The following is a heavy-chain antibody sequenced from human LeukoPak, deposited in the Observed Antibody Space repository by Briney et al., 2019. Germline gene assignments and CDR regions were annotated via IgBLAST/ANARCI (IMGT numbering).Heavy chain of an antibody. V-gene: IGHV4-31*03. CDR3: ARDRYGDYEYYFDY. CDR1: GGSVNSGSYY. Sequence: KPSETLSLTCTVSGGSVNSGSYYWSWIRQHPGKGLEWIGYIYYSGSTYYNPSLKSRVTISVDTSKNQFSLKLSSVTAADTAVYYCARDRYGDYEYYFDYWGQGTLVTVSS. D-gene: IGHD4-17*01. CDR2: IYYSGST. J-gene: IGHJ4*02.